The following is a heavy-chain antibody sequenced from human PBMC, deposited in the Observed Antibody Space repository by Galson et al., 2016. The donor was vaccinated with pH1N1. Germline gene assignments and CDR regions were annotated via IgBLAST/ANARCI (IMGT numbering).Heavy chain of an antibody. CDR2: INTNTGNP. Sequence: SVKVSCKASGYTFTYYAMNWVRQAPGQGLEWVGWINTNTGNPTYAQGFTGRFVFSLDTSVSTAYLQISSLKAEDTAVYYCARNCSSSSCHVDYWGQGTLVTVSS. CDR1: GYTFTYYA. J-gene: IGHJ4*02. D-gene: IGHD2-2*01. CDR3: ARNCSSSSCHVDY. V-gene: IGHV7-4-1*02.